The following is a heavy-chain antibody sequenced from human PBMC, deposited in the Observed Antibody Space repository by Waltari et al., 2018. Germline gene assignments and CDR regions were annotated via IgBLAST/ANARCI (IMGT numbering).Heavy chain of an antibody. V-gene: IGHV4-34*01. CDR3: ARSSPLACSSTSCWGPLGV. Sequence: QVQLQQWGAGLLKPSETLSLTCAVYGGSFSGYYWRWIRQPPGKGLEWIGEINHRGSTNDTPSVKSGVTIAVDTAKNQFSLKLSAVTAADTAVYYCARSSPLACSSTSCWGPLGVWGQGTTVTVSS. D-gene: IGHD2-2*01. CDR1: GGSFSGYY. CDR2: INHRGST. J-gene: IGHJ6*02.